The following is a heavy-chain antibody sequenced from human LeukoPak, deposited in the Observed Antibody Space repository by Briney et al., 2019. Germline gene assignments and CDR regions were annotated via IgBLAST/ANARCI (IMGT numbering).Heavy chain of an antibody. J-gene: IGHJ4*02. D-gene: IGHD4-17*01. V-gene: IGHV3-30*18. Sequence: PGRSLRLSCAASGFTFSSYGMHWVRQAPGKGLEWVAVISYDGSNRYYADSVKGRFTISRDNSKNTLYLQMNSLRAEDTAVYYCAKDFANDYGDYVWGQGTLVTVSS. CDR3: AKDFANDYGDYV. CDR1: GFTFSSYG. CDR2: ISYDGSNR.